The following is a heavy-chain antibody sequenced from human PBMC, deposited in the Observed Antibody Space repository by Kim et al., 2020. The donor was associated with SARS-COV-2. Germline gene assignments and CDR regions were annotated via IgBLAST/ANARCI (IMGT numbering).Heavy chain of an antibody. CDR3: AIDPRRTYGNTYSPYYFNY. CDR1: GFTFSSYA. D-gene: IGHD2-8*01. J-gene: IGHJ4*02. Sequence: GGSLRLSCAASGFTFSSYAMYWVRQAPGKGLEWVAVIWYDGSNKYYADSVKGRFTISRDNSKNTLYLQMDSLTADDTAVYYCAIDPRRTYGNTYSPYYFNYWGQGTLVTVSS. CDR2: IWYDGSNK. V-gene: IGHV3-33*03.